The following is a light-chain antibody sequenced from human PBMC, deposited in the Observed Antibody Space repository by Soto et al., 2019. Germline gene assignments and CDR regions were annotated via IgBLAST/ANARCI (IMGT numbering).Light chain of an antibody. CDR1: SSDVGGYNS. CDR3: SSFTSSSTV. Sequence: QSALTQPASVSGSPGQSITISCTGTSSDVGGYNSVSWYQQHPGKAPKLMIYDVSYRPSGVSNRFSGSKSGNTASLTISGLQAEAEADYYCSSFTSSSTVFGTGTKVTVL. V-gene: IGLV2-14*01. J-gene: IGLJ1*01. CDR2: DVS.